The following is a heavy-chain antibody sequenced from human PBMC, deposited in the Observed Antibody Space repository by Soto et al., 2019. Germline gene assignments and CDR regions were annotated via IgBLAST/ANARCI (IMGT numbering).Heavy chain of an antibody. CDR3: ASLLGDCSSTSCNYYMDV. J-gene: IGHJ6*03. V-gene: IGHV4-59*01. D-gene: IGHD2-2*01. CDR2: IYYSGST. Sequence: SETLSLTCTVSGGSISSYYWSWIRQPPGKGLEWIGYIYYSGSTNYNPSLKSRVTISVDTSKNQFSLRLSSVTAADTAVYYCASLLGDCSSTSCNYYMDVWGKGTTVTVSS. CDR1: GGSISSYY.